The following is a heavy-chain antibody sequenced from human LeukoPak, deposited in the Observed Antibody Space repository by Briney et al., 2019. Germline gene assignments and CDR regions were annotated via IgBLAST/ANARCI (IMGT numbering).Heavy chain of an antibody. V-gene: IGHV3-30*02. J-gene: IGHJ4*02. CDR2: IRYDGSNK. Sequence: GESLRLSCAASGFTFSSYGMHWVRQAPGKGLEWVAFIRYDGSNKYYADSVKGRFTISRDNSKNTLYLQMNSLRAEDTAVYYCAKSESTYSSSWYEDYWGQGTLVTVSS. CDR1: GFTFSSYG. D-gene: IGHD6-13*01. CDR3: AKSESTYSSSWYEDY.